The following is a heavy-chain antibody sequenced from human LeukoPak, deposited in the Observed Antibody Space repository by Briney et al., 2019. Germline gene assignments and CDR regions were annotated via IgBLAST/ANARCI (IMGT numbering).Heavy chain of an antibody. V-gene: IGHV1-46*01. Sequence: SANVSCTASGYTFTSYYMHCVRPAPGQGLERMGIIKPSRDSTTYPQKFQGRVTITRDSSTSTVYMELSSLSSEDTAVYYCARPTSIIPASNIYYYFYAMDLWGQGTTVTVSS. D-gene: IGHD2-2*01. CDR2: IKPSRDST. CDR3: ARPTSIIPASNIYYYFYAMDL. J-gene: IGHJ6*02. CDR1: GYTFTSYY.